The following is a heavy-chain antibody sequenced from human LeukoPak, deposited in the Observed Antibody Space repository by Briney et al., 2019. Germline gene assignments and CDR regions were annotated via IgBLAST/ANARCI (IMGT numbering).Heavy chain of an antibody. D-gene: IGHD3-3*01. CDR2: IYYSGST. J-gene: IGHJ4*02. V-gene: IGHV4-31*03. CDR3: ARHPSITIFGVVNRFYFDC. Sequence: SQTLSLTCTVSGGSISSGGDYWSWTRQHPGEGLEWIGYIYYSGSTYYNPSLKSRVTISVDTSKNQFSLKLSSVTAADTAVYYCARHPSITIFGVVNRFYFDCWGQGTLVTVSS. CDR1: GGSISSGGDY.